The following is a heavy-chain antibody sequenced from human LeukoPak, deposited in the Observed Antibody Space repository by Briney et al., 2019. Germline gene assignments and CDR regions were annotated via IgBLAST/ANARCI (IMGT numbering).Heavy chain of an antibody. CDR3: ARDLNPYGEVSVDH. Sequence: GGSLRLSCAASGFTFSSYAMHWVRQAPGKGLEWVAVISYDGSNKYYADSVKGRFTISRDNSKNTLYLQMNSLRAEDTAVYYCARDLNPYGEVSVDHWGQGTLVTVSS. D-gene: IGHD4-17*01. CDR2: ISYDGSNK. J-gene: IGHJ4*02. CDR1: GFTFSSYA. V-gene: IGHV3-30-3*01.